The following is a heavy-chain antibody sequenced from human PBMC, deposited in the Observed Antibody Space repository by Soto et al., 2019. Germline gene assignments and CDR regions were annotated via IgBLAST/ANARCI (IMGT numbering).Heavy chain of an antibody. D-gene: IGHD3-16*02. V-gene: IGHV1-3*01. CDR2: INAGNGNT. CDR3: ARVPRNDYIWGSYRRGYFDY. CDR1: GYTFTSYA. Sequence: ASVKVSCKDSGYTFTSYAMQWVRQAPGQRLEWMGWINAGNGNTKYSQKFQGRVTITRDTSASTAYMELSSLRSEDTAVYYCARVPRNDYIWGSYRRGYFDYWGQGTLVTVSS. J-gene: IGHJ4*02.